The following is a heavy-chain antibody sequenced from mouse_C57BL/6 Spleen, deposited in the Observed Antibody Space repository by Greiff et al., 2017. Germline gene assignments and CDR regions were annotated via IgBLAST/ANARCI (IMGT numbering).Heavy chain of an antibody. V-gene: IGHV1-22*01. Sequence: EVQLQQSGPELVKPGASVKMSCKASGYTFTDYNMHWVKQSHGKSLEWIGYINPNNGGTSYNQKFKGQATLTVNKSSSTAYMQLRSLTSEDAAVYYCARPHYYGSSAAWFAYWGQGTLVTVSA. CDR1: GYTFTDYN. CDR3: ARPHYYGSSAAWFAY. CDR2: INPNNGGT. J-gene: IGHJ3*01. D-gene: IGHD1-1*01.